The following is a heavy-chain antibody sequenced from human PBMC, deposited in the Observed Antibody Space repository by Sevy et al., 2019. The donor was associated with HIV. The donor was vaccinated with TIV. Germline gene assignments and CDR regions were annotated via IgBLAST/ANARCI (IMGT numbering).Heavy chain of an antibody. Sequence: GGSLRLSCAASGFTFSSYAMHWVRQAPGKGLEWVAVISYDGSNKYYADSVKGRFTISRDNSKNTLYLQMNSLRAEDTAVYYCAREPPDGYIGPDAFDIWGQWTMVTVSS. J-gene: IGHJ3*02. CDR2: ISYDGSNK. CDR1: GFTFSSYA. V-gene: IGHV3-30-3*01. D-gene: IGHD5-12*01. CDR3: AREPPDGYIGPDAFDI.